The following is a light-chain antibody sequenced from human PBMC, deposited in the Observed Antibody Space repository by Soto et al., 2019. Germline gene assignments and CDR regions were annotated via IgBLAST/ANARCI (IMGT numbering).Light chain of an antibody. J-gene: IGKJ3*01. CDR2: AAS. CDR1: QGISSY. V-gene: IGKV1-9*01. CDR3: QQLNNYPRT. Sequence: DIQLTQSPSFLSASVGDRVTITCRASQGISSYLAWYQQKPGKAPKLLIYAASTLQSGVPSRFSGSGSGTEFTLTISSLQPEDFATYFCQQLNNYPRTFGPGTKVAIK.